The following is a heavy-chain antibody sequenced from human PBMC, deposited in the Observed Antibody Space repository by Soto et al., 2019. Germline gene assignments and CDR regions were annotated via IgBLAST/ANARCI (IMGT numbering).Heavy chain of an antibody. V-gene: IGHV1-3*01. CDR3: AGDGAAAGRSYYYYCGMDV. CDR2: INAGNGNT. CDR1: GYTFTSYA. J-gene: IGHJ6*02. D-gene: IGHD6-13*01. Sequence: QVQLVQSGAEVKKPGASVKVSCKASGYTFTSYAMHWVRQAPGQRLEWMGWINAGNGNTKYSQKFQGRVTITRDTSASTAYMELSSLRSEDTAVYYCAGDGAAAGRSYYYYCGMDVWGQGTTVTVSS.